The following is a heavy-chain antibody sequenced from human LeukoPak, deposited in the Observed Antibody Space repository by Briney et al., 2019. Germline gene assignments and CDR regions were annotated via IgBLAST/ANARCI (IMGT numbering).Heavy chain of an antibody. CDR3: ARDREGYYGSGYYYYYMDV. D-gene: IGHD3-10*01. V-gene: IGHV4-4*07. Sequence: SETLSLTCTVSGVSISSYYWSWIRQPAGKGLEWIGRIYTSGSTNYNPSLKSRVAISVDTSKNQFSLKLSSVTAADTAVYYCARDREGYYGSGYYYYYMDVWGKGTTVTISS. CDR2: IYTSGST. J-gene: IGHJ6*03. CDR1: GVSISSYY.